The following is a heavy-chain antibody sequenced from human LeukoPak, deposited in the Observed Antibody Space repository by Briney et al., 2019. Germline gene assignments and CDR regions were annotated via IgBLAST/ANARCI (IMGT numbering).Heavy chain of an antibody. CDR2: INPNNGGT. CDR1: EYTFTGYY. J-gene: IGHJ4*02. Sequence: ASVKVSCKASEYTFTGYYMHWVRQALGQGLEWMGRINPNNGGTNYAQKFQGRVTMTGDTSISTAYMELSSLRSDDTAVYYCTRESGSYHGNDFWGQGTLVTVSS. D-gene: IGHD1-26*01. V-gene: IGHV1-2*06. CDR3: TRESGSYHGNDF.